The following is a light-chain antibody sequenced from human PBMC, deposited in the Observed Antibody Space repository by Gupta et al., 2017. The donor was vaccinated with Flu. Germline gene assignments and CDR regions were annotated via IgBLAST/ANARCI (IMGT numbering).Light chain of an antibody. CDR2: AAS. Sequence: PSSLSASVGDRVTVTCRASQNIDRFLNWYRQKPGQAPELLIYAASTLRTGVPSRFGGSGSGTDFTLTITSLQPEDFATYYCQQTDNVPRTFGQGTKIDI. J-gene: IGKJ1*01. CDR3: QQTDNVPRT. CDR1: QNIDRF. V-gene: IGKV1-39*01.